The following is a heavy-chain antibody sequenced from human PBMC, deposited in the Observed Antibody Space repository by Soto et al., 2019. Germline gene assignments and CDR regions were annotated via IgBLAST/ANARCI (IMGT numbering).Heavy chain of an antibody. CDR1: GFTFSSYA. D-gene: IGHD6-13*01. CDR2: ISYDGSNK. J-gene: IGHJ4*02. Sequence: VRSLRLSCAACGFTFSSYAMHWVRQAPGKGLEWVAVISYDGSNKYYADSVKGRFTISRDNSKNTLYLQMNSLRAEDTAVYYCARVPSRSWSFDYWGQGTLVTVSS. V-gene: IGHV3-30-3*01. CDR3: ARVPSRSWSFDY.